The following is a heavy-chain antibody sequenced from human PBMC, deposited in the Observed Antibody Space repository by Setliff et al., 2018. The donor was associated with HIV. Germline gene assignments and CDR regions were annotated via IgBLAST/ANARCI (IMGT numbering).Heavy chain of an antibody. Sequence: SVKVSCKGSGDTFTSFAINWVRQAPGQGLEWLGRIIPVFGTANYAQKFQARVTITVDKSTNTAYMALSSLRHDDTAIYYCARGIAATLDYWGQGTRSPSPQ. CDR1: GDTFTSFA. CDR2: IIPVFGTA. J-gene: IGHJ4*02. D-gene: IGHD6-13*01. V-gene: IGHV1-69*06. CDR3: ARGIAATLDY.